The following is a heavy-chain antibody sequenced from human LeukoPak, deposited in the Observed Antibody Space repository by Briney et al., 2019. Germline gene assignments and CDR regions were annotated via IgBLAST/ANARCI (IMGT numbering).Heavy chain of an antibody. Sequence: KPSETLSLTCTVSGGSISSYYWSWLRQPAGKGLEWIGRIYTTGSTNYNPSLKSRVTMSVDTSKNQFSLKLRSVTAADTAVYYCARDPMHYFDNTNYDYWGQGTLVTVSS. V-gene: IGHV4-4*07. D-gene: IGHD3-22*01. J-gene: IGHJ4*02. CDR1: GGSISSYY. CDR2: IYTTGST. CDR3: ARDPMHYFDNTNYDY.